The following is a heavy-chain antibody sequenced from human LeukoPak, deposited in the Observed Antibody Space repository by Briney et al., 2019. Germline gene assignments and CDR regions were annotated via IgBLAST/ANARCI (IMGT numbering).Heavy chain of an antibody. D-gene: IGHD3-22*01. CDR3: ARGGGRYYYDSSGYYHDY. J-gene: IGHJ4*02. Sequence: SETLSLTCTVSGGSISSGSYYWSWIRQPAGKGLEWIGRIYTSGSTNYNPSLKSRVTISVDTSKNQFSLKLSSVTAADTAVYYCARGGGRYYYDSSGYYHDYWGQGTLVTVSS. CDR1: GGSISSGSYY. CDR2: IYTSGST. V-gene: IGHV4-61*02.